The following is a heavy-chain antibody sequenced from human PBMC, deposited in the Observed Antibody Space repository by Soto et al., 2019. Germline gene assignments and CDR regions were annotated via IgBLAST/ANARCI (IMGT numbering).Heavy chain of an antibody. V-gene: IGHV4-39*01. Sequence: QLQLQESGPGLVKPSETLSLTCTVSGGSIRSSSYYWGWIRQPPGKGLEWIARIYYRESTYYKPSLTSRVTISVDTSKNQFSLKLSSVTAADTAVYYCASSVAGHFDYWGQGTLVTVSS. CDR1: GGSIRSSSYY. CDR2: IYYREST. D-gene: IGHD6-19*01. CDR3: ASSVAGHFDY. J-gene: IGHJ4*02.